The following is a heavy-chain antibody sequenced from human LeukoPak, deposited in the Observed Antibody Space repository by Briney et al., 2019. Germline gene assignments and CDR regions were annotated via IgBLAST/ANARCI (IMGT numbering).Heavy chain of an antibody. CDR1: GYTFTSYY. CDR3: ARDRGGITIFGVVTGGHYFDY. Sequence: ASVKVSCKASGYTFTSYYMHWVRQAPGQGLEWMGIINPSGGSTSYAQKFQGRVTMTRDTSTSTVYMELSSLRSEDTAEYYCARDRGGITIFGVVTGGHYFDYWGQGTLVTVSS. D-gene: IGHD3-3*01. J-gene: IGHJ4*02. CDR2: INPSGGST. V-gene: IGHV1-46*01.